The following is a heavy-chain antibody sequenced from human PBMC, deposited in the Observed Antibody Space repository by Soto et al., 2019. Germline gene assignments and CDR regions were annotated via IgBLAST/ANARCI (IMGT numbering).Heavy chain of an antibody. J-gene: IGHJ4*02. CDR1: GYTFTSYG. CDR3: ASDLGGFPDY. CDR2: ISAHNGNT. Sequence: QVQLVQSGAEVKKPGASVKVSCKASGYTFTSYGISWVRQAPGQGLEWMGWISAHNGNTKYEQKLQGRVTMTTDTATSTAYMELRSLSSDDTAVYDCASDLGGFPDYWGQGTLVTVSS. D-gene: IGHD5-12*01. V-gene: IGHV1-18*01.